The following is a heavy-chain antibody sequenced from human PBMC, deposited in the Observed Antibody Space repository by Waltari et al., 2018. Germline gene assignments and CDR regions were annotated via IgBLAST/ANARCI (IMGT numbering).Heavy chain of an antibody. CDR1: GGSISSSSYY. V-gene: IGHV4-39*07. J-gene: IGHJ1*01. CDR3: ARGYYDSSGYFQH. CDR2: IYYSGST. D-gene: IGHD3-22*01. Sequence: QLQLQESGPGLVKPSETLSLTCTVSGGSISSSSYYWGWIRQPPGKGLEWIGSIYYSGSTYYNPSLKSRVTISVDTSKNQFSLKLSSVTAADTAVYYCARGYYDSSGYFQHWGQDTLVTVSS.